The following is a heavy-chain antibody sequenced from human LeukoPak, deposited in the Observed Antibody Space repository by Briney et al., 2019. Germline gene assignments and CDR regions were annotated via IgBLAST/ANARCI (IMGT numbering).Heavy chain of an antibody. CDR2: IASDGSST. Sequence: GGSLRLSCSASGLTFSSHWMHWVRQAPGKGLVWVSRIASDGSSTTYADSVKGRFSISRDNAKNTLYLQMNSLRVEDTAVYYCARGRPHGNDYWGQGTLVTVSS. D-gene: IGHD4-23*01. CDR1: GLTFSSHW. V-gene: IGHV3-74*01. CDR3: ARGRPHGNDY. J-gene: IGHJ4*02.